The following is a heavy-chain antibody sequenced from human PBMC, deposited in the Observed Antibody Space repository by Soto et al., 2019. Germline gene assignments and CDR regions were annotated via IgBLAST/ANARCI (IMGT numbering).Heavy chain of an antibody. CDR3: ARDQQMAYYYGSGPIDYYGKDV. J-gene: IGHJ6*02. D-gene: IGHD3-10*01. Sequence: SLKISCAGSGFTLSDHYIDWVRQAPGKGLEWVGRSRDKAQGYSTEYAASVKGRFTTSRDDSKNSVYLQMNSLRAEDTAVYYCARDQQMAYYYGSGPIDYYGKDVWGQGTTVTVS. CDR1: GFTLSDHY. CDR2: SRDKAQGYST. V-gene: IGHV3-72*01.